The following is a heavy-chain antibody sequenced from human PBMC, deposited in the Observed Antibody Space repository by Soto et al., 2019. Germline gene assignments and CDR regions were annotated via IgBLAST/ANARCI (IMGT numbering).Heavy chain of an antibody. D-gene: IGHD2-8*01. CDR2: ISYDGSNK. Sequence: GGSLRLSCAASGFTFSSYAMHWVRQAPGKGLEWVAVISYDGSNKYYADSVKGRFTISRDNSKNTLYLQMNSLRAGDTAVYYCARDSYCTNGVCYTAHFDYWGQGTLVTVSS. CDR1: GFTFSSYA. J-gene: IGHJ4*02. V-gene: IGHV3-30-3*01. CDR3: ARDSYCTNGVCYTAHFDY.